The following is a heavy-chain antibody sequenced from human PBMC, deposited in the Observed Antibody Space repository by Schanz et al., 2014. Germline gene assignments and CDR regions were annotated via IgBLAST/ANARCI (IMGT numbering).Heavy chain of an antibody. CDR2: IIPILGIA. V-gene: IGHV1-69*02. Sequence: QVQLVQSEAEVKKPGSSVKVSCKASGGTFSSYTISWVRQAPGQGLEWMGRIIPILGIANYAQNFQGRVTITADTSTSTAYMELRSLRSDDTAVYYCARGRTFDYWGQGTLVTVSS. J-gene: IGHJ4*02. CDR3: ARGRTFDY. CDR1: GGTFSSYT.